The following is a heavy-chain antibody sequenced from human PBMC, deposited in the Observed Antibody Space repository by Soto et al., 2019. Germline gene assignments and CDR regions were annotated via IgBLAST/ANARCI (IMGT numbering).Heavy chain of an antibody. CDR3: ARHFFSPRDSSGYFELDAFDI. CDR1: GYSFSSYW. D-gene: IGHD3-22*01. V-gene: IGHV5-51*01. CDR2: IYPGDSDT. J-gene: IGHJ3*02. Sequence: PGESLKVSCKGSGYSFSSYWIGWVRQMPGKGLEWMGIIYPGDSDTRYSPSFQGQVTISADKSISTAYLQWSSLKASDTAMYYCARHFFSPRDSSGYFELDAFDIWGQGTMVTVSS.